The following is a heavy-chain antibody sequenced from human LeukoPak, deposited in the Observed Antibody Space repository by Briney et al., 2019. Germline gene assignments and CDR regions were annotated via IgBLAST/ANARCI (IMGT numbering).Heavy chain of an antibody. Sequence: TGGSLRLSCAASGFTFSSYGMHWVRQAPGKGLEWVAFIRYDGSNKYYADSVKGRFTISRDNSKNTLYLQMNSLRAEDTAVYYCAKDLASRELLDYWGQGTLVTVSS. D-gene: IGHD1-26*01. CDR1: GFTFSSYG. J-gene: IGHJ4*02. CDR3: AKDLASRELLDY. CDR2: IRYDGSNK. V-gene: IGHV3-30*02.